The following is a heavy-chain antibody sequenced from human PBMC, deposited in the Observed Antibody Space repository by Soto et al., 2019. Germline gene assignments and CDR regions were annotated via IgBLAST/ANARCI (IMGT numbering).Heavy chain of an antibody. Sequence: GGSLRLSCAASGFTFSSYAMSWVRQAPGKGLEWVSAISGSGGSTYYADSVKGRFTISRDNSKNTLYLQMNSLRAEDTAVYYCAKASTYYDYVWGSYRYTFDYWGQGTLVTVSS. CDR1: GFTFSSYA. CDR2: ISGSGGST. CDR3: AKASTYYDYVWGSYRYTFDY. V-gene: IGHV3-23*01. D-gene: IGHD3-16*02. J-gene: IGHJ4*02.